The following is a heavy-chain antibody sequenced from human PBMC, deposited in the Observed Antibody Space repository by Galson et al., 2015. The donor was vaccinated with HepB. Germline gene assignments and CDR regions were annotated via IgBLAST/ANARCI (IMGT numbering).Heavy chain of an antibody. D-gene: IGHD1-26*01. CDR3: ARDVREEGEPVGSMFDY. Sequence: SLRLSCAASGFTFSSYWMSWVRQAPGKGLEWVANIKQDGSENYYVDSVKGRFTISRDNAKNSLYLQMNSLRAEDTAVYYCARDVREEGEPVGSMFDYWGQGTLVTVSS. CDR1: GFTFSSYW. CDR2: IKQDGSEN. J-gene: IGHJ4*02. V-gene: IGHV3-7*03.